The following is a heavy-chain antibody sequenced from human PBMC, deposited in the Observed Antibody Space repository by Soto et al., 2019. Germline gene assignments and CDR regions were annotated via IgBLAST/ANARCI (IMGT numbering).Heavy chain of an antibody. V-gene: IGHV4-61*01. CDR3: ARVRVKIAEAATGLKLDY. J-gene: IGHJ4*02. Sequence: SETLSLTCTVSGGSVSSGSYYWSWIRQPPGKGLEWIGYIYYGGSTNYNPSLKSRVTISVDTSKNQFSLKLSSVTAADTAVYYCARVRVKIAEAATGLKLDYWGQGTLVTVSS. CDR1: GGSVSSGSYY. D-gene: IGHD6-13*01. CDR2: IYYGGST.